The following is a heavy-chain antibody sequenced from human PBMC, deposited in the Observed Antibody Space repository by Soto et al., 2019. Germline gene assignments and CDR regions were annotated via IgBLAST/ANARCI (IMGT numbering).Heavy chain of an antibody. J-gene: IGHJ5*02. CDR1: GGSISSYY. CDR2: IYYSGST. V-gene: IGHV4-59*01. Sequence: SETLSLTCTVSGGSISSYYWSWIRQPPGKGLEWIGYIYYSGSTNYNPSLKSRVTISVDTSKNQFSLKLSSVTAADTAVYYCARPHGGSTGWDNWFDPWGQGTLVTVSS. D-gene: IGHD6-25*01. CDR3: ARPHGGSTGWDNWFDP.